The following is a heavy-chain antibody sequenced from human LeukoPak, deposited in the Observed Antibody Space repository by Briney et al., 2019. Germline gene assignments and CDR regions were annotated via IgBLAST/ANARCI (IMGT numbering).Heavy chain of an antibody. V-gene: IGHV3-30-3*01. D-gene: IGHD6-6*01. CDR3: ARDQVGYSSSSGVDY. J-gene: IGHJ4*02. CDR1: GFTFSRYA. Sequence: GGSLRLSCAASGFTFSRYALHWVRQAPGKGLEWVAVISHEGSKQYYVDSVKGRFTISRDNAKNSLYLQMNSLRAEDTAVYYCARDQVGYSSSSGVDYWGQGTLVTVSS. CDR2: ISHEGSKQ.